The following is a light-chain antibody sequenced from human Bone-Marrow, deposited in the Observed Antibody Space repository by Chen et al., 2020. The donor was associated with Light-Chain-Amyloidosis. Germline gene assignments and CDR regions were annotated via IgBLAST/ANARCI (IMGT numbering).Light chain of an antibody. J-gene: IGLJ2*01. CDR3: AAYDDSLNGVV. V-gene: IGLV1-44*01. CDR2: SNN. Sequence: QTVLTKPPTTSGTPGQRVTISCSGSSSNIGGNPVNWYHQLPGTAPKPLVYSNNQRPSGVPDRFSGSKSGTSASLAISGLQSEDEADYYCAAYDDSLNGVVFGGGTKLTVL. CDR1: SSNIGGNP.